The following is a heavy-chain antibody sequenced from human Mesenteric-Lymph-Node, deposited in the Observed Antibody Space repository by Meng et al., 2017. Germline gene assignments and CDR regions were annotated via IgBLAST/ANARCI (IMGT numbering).Heavy chain of an antibody. CDR1: GFTFTNAW. D-gene: IGHD2-21*02. CDR2: LKSKTDGGTT. Sequence: GGSLRLSCAASGFTFTNAWMSWVRQAPGKGLDWVGRLKSKTDGGTTEYGAPVKGSFTISRDDSKNTLYLQMNSLKTEDTGVYYCSTDSPCGGGCYYISRAFDIWGRGTMVTVSS. J-gene: IGHJ3*02. CDR3: STDSPCGGGCYYISRAFDI. V-gene: IGHV3-15*01.